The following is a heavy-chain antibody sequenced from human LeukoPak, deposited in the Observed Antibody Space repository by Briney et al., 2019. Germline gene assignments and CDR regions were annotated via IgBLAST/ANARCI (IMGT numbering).Heavy chain of an antibody. D-gene: IGHD3-10*01. CDR1: GFTFSRFW. CDR3: ASRNFGSSPFDY. Sequence: GGSLRLSCAASGFTFSRFWMHWVRQAPGKGLVWVSRISSDGSNTNYADSVKGRFTISRDNAKNTLYLQMDSLTGDDTAVYYCASRNFGSSPFDYWGQGPLVTVSS. J-gene: IGHJ4*02. V-gene: IGHV3-74*01. CDR2: ISSDGSNT.